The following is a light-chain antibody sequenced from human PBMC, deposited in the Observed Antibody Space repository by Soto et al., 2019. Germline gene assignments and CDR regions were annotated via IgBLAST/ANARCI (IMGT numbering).Light chain of an antibody. CDR2: SNN. V-gene: IGLV1-44*01. CDR1: TSNIGSNT. Sequence: QSVLTQPPSASGTPGQRVTISCSGSTSNIGSNTVNWYQHLPGTAPKLLIYSNNQRPSAVPDRFSGSKSGTSASLAVIGLQSEDEADYYCAVWDDSPVVFGGGTKLTVL. CDR3: AVWDDSPVV. J-gene: IGLJ2*01.